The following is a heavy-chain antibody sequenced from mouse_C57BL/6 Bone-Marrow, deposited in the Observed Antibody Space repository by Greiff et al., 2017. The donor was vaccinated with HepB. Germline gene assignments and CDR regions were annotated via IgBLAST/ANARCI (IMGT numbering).Heavy chain of an antibody. CDR2: IRSKSNNYAT. CDR1: GFSFNTYA. CDR3: VRHPRVDDYYYAMDY. J-gene: IGHJ4*01. V-gene: IGHV10-1*01. D-gene: IGHD2-4*01. Sequence: EVQLQESGGGLVQPKGSLKLSCAASGFSFNTYAMNWVRQAPGKGLEWVARIRSKSNNYATYYADSVKDRFTISRDDSESMLYLQMNNLKTEDTAMYYCVRHPRVDDYYYAMDYWGQGTSVTVSS.